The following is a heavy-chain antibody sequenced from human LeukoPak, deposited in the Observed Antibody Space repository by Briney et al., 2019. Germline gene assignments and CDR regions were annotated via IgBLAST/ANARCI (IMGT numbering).Heavy chain of an antibody. CDR3: AGAYCGGDCSRPLHY. CDR2: ISYDGSTK. J-gene: IGHJ4*02. CDR1: GFTVSSNY. V-gene: IGHV3-30*03. Sequence: GGSLRLSCAASGFTVSSNYMSWVRQAPGKGLEWVAVISYDGSTKYYIDSVKARFTISRDNSKNTLYLQMSSLRSEDTALYYCAGAYCGGDCSRPLHYWGQGTLVTVST. D-gene: IGHD2-21*02.